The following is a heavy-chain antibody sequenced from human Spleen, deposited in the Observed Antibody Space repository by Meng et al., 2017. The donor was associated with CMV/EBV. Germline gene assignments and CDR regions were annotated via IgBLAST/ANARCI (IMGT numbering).Heavy chain of an antibody. J-gene: IGHJ3*02. CDR3: ARPLREVPPYAFDI. V-gene: IGHV5-51*01. CDR1: GYTFTNYW. Sequence: KVSCKGSGYTFTNYWIGWVRQMPGKGLEWMGIIYPGDPDARYRPSFEGQVTISADKSINTAYLQWSSLKASDTAMYYCARPLREVPPYAFDIWGQGTMVTVSS. CDR2: IYPGDPDA. D-gene: IGHD3-16*01.